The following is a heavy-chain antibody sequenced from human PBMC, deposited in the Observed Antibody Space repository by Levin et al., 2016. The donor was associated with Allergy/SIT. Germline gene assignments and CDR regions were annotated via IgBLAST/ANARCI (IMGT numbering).Heavy chain of an antibody. V-gene: IGHV4-31*03. J-gene: IGHJ4*02. CDR1: GGSISSGGYS. Sequence: SETLSLTCTVSGGSISSGGYSWSWIRQHPGEGLEWIGYIFHSGHTHYNPSLKNRLTLSVDTSKNQFSLKLSSVTAADTAVYYCARTGYYDSSGYPIIWGIDSWGQGTLVTVSS. CDR2: IFHSGHT. D-gene: IGHD3-22*01. CDR3: ARTGYYDSSGYPIIWGIDS.